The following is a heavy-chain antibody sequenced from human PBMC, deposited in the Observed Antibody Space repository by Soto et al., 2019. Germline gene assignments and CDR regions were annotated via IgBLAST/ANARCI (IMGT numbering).Heavy chain of an antibody. CDR3: AREYYGVLTGYYNDF. J-gene: IGHJ4*02. D-gene: IGHD3-9*01. CDR2: ISSDGSTT. V-gene: IGHV3-74*01. CDR1: GFSFRSYW. Sequence: EVQLVESGGDLVQSGGSLGLSCAASGFSFRSYWMHWVRQAPGKGLVWVARISSDGSTTNYADSASGRFIISRDNDANILYLQMSNLRAEDTAVYYCAREYYGVLTGYYNDFWGQGTLVTVSS.